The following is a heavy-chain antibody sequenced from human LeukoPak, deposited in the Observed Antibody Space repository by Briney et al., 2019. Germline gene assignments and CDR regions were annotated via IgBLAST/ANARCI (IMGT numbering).Heavy chain of an antibody. Sequence: SVKVSCKASGGTFSSYAISWVRQAPGQGLEWMGRIIPILGIANYAQKFQGRVTITADKSPSTAYVELSSLRSEDTAVYYCTDSSGWPTFDYWGQGTLVTVSS. V-gene: IGHV1-69*04. J-gene: IGHJ4*02. CDR1: GGTFSSYA. CDR3: TDSSGWPTFDY. D-gene: IGHD6-19*01. CDR2: IIPILGIA.